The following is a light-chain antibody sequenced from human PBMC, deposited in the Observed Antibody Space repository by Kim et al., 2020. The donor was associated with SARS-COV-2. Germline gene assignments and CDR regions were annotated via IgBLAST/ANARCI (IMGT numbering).Light chain of an antibody. J-gene: IGLJ2*01. CDR2: TTV. CDR3: LLYYGGAQV. CDR1: TGAVTSGNY. V-gene: IGLV7-43*01. Sequence: PGGTVTHTCASRTGAVTSGNYPNWFQQKPGQAPRALIYTTVNKHSWTPARFSGSLLGGKAALTLSGVQPEDEADYYCLLYYGGAQVFGGGTQLTVL.